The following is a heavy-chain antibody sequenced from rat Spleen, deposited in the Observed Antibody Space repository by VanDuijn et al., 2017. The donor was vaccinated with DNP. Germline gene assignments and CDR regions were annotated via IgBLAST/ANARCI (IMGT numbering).Heavy chain of an antibody. Sequence: EVQLVESGGGLVQPGRSLKLSCAASGFTFSDYGMAWVRQAPMQSLEWVATISSSGVSTYYRDSVKGRFTISRDNAKSTLYLQMNSLRSEDTATYYCARGSGTYYWYFDFWGPGTMVTVSS. CDR1: GFTFSDYG. CDR3: ARGSGTYYWYFDF. J-gene: IGHJ1*01. V-gene: IGHV5S23*01. D-gene: IGHD5-1*01. CDR2: ISSSGVST.